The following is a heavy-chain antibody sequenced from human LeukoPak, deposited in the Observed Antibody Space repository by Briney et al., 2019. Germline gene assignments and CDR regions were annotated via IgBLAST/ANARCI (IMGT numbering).Heavy chain of an antibody. V-gene: IGHV3-11*04. Sequence: PWGSLRLSCAASGFPFSDYYMSWIRQAPGKGLEWVSYVSSSGSTTYYADSVKGRFTISRDNAKNSLYLQMNSLRAEDTAVYYCARNRGHYYDSSDLRCAFDIWGQGTMVTVSS. CDR3: ARNRGHYYDSSDLRCAFDI. CDR1: GFPFSDYY. CDR2: VSSSGSTT. D-gene: IGHD3-22*01. J-gene: IGHJ3*02.